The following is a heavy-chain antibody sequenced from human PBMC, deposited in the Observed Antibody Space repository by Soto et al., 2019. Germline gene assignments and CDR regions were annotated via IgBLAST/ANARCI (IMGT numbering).Heavy chain of an antibody. V-gene: IGHV3-74*01. CDR3: ATEDSGNLRTGY. J-gene: IGHJ4*02. CDR1: GFTFSNSW. CDR2: IKSDGTYT. D-gene: IGHD5-12*01. Sequence: GGSLRLSCAASGFTFSNSWMHWVRQAPGKGLVWVSRIKSDGTYTNYADSVKGRFTISRDNAESTLYLQMNSLRVEDTAVYFCATEDSGNLRTGYWGQGTQVPVSS.